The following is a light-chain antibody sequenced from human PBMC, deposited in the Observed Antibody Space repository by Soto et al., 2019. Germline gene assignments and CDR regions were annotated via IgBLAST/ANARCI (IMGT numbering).Light chain of an antibody. J-gene: IGKJ1*01. CDR3: QQYNNWPRT. Sequence: ESVLTQSPGTLSLSPGERATLSCRASQSVSSNLAWYQQKPGQAPRLLIYGASTRATGIPARFSGSGSGTEFTLTISSLQSEDFAVYYCQQYNNWPRTFGQGTKVDI. CDR1: QSVSSN. CDR2: GAS. V-gene: IGKV3-15*01.